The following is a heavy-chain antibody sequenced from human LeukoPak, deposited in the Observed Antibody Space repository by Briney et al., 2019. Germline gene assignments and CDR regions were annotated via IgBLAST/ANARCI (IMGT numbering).Heavy chain of an antibody. J-gene: IGHJ4*02. CDR3: ASPVDYDSSGYYY. V-gene: IGHV3-23*01. CDR1: GFTFSSYA. CDR2: ISGSGGST. Sequence: PGGSLRLSCAASGFTFSSYAMSWVRQAPGKGLEWVSAISGSGGSTYYAASVKGRFTISRDNSKNTLYLQMNSLRAEDTAVYYCASPVDYDSSGYYYWGQGTLVTVSS. D-gene: IGHD3-22*01.